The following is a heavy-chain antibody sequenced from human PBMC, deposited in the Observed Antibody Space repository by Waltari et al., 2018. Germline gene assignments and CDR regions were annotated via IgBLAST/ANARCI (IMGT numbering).Heavy chain of an antibody. D-gene: IGHD3-9*01. CDR2: IYTSGST. J-gene: IGHJ6*02. V-gene: IGHV4-61*09. CDR1: GGSISSGSYY. CDR3: AREPGWDILTGAIYYYYGMDV. Sequence: QVQLQESGPGLVKPSQTLSLTCTVSGGSISSGSYYWSWIRQPAGTGLEWIGYIYTSGSTNYNPSLKSRVTISVDTSKNQFSLKLSSVTAADTAVYYCAREPGWDILTGAIYYYYGMDVWGQGTTVTVSS.